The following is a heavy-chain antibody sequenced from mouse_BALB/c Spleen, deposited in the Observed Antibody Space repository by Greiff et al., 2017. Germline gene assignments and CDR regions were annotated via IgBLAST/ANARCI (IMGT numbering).Heavy chain of an antibody. CDR3: ARGGITTPYFDY. Sequence: ESGPGLVKPSQSLSLTCTVTGYSITSDYAWNWIRQFPGNKLEWMGYISYSGSTSYNPSLKSRISITRDTSKNQFFLQLNSVTTEDTATYYCARGGITTPYFDYWGQGTTLTVSS. D-gene: IGHD1-1*01. J-gene: IGHJ2*01. CDR1: GYSITSDYA. CDR2: ISYSGST. V-gene: IGHV3-2*02.